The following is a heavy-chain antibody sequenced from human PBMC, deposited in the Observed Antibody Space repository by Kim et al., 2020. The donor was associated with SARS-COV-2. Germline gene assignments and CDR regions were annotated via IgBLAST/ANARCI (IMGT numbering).Heavy chain of an antibody. J-gene: IGHJ4*01. CDR3: AEGFCISTSCTPRP. D-gene: IGHD2-2*01. V-gene: IGHV3-9*01. Sequence: AGSVKGRFPISRDNAKNSLYHQMNSLRAEDTTLYYCAEGFCISTSCTPRPWGQGTLVTVSS.